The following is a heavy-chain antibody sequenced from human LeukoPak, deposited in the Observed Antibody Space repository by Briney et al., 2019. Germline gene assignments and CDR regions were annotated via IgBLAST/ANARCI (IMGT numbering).Heavy chain of an antibody. Sequence: PGGSLRLSCAASGFPFSSYAMSWVRQAPGKGLEWVSVISDYGDTTYYADSVKGRFTISRDNSKNTLYLQVNSLRAEDTAVYYCATQVVVTATVDYWGQGILVTVSS. D-gene: IGHD2-21*02. CDR3: ATQVVVTATVDY. J-gene: IGHJ4*02. CDR1: GFPFSSYA. CDR2: ISDYGDTT. V-gene: IGHV3-23*01.